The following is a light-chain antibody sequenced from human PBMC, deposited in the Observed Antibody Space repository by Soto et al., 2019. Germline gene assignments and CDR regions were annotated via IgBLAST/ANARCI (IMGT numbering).Light chain of an antibody. J-gene: IGLJ3*02. Sequence: QSVLTQSPSASASLGASVKLTCTLSSGYSTYAIAWHQQQSEKGPRFLMKINYDGTHSKGDGFFDRFSGSSSGAERHLTISSLQSEDEADYYCQSLGTAIQVFGGGTKLTVL. V-gene: IGLV4-69*01. CDR3: QSLGTAIQV. CDR2: INYDGTH. CDR1: SGYSTYA.